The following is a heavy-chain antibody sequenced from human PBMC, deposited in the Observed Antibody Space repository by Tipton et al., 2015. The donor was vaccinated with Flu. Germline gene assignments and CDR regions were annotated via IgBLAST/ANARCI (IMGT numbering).Heavy chain of an antibody. J-gene: IGHJ6*02. CDR3: ARDLWNDRRAYYYYGVDV. CDR1: GGSISSYY. D-gene: IGHD1-1*01. V-gene: IGHV4-59*12. Sequence: TLSLTCTVSGGSISSYYWSWIRQPPGKGLEWIGYIYYSGSTNYNPSLKSRVTISVDSSKNEFSLTLASLTAADTAVYYCARDLWNDRRAYYYYGVDVWGQGP. CDR2: IYYSGST.